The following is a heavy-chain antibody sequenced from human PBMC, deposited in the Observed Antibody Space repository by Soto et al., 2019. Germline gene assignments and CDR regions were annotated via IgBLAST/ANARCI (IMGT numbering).Heavy chain of an antibody. CDR3: ARGTMLRGPGYYYAMDV. J-gene: IGHJ6*02. CDR2: IYYDGRS. V-gene: IGHV4-31*03. Sequence: PSETLSLTCSVSGDSISRNGYFWTWIRQHPGKGLEWIGYIYYDGRSYCTPSLKSRVIISVDTSKNQFSLNLTAVTAADTAVYYCARGTMLRGPGYYYAMDVWGQGTTVTVSS. CDR1: GDSISRNGYF. D-gene: IGHD3-10*01.